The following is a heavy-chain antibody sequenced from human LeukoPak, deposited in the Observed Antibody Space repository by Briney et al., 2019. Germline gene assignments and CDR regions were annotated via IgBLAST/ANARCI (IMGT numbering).Heavy chain of an antibody. CDR2: IRYDGSKT. D-gene: IGHD3-22*01. J-gene: IGHJ4*02. V-gene: IGHV3-30*02. Sequence: PGGSLRLSCAASGFTFSDYAMHWVRQAPGKGLEWISFIRYDGSKTYYADSVKGRFTISRDNSKNTLYLQMNSLRAEDTAVYYCAKDKGYYYDSSGYYYFDYWGQGTLVTVSS. CDR3: AKDKGYYYDSSGYYYFDY. CDR1: GFTFSDYA.